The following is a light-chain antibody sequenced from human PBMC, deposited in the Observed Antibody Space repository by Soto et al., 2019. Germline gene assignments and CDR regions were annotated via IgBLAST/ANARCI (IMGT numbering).Light chain of an antibody. V-gene: IGKV1-39*01. Sequence: DIQMTQSPSCLSASVGDRVTITCRASQSIGKHLNWYQQKPGKAPKFLIYYVSNLQSGVPSRFSGSGSGTDFTLTIDSLQPEDFATYYCQQGYTSSITFGQGTRLEIK. J-gene: IGKJ5*01. CDR1: QSIGKH. CDR3: QQGYTSSIT. CDR2: YVS.